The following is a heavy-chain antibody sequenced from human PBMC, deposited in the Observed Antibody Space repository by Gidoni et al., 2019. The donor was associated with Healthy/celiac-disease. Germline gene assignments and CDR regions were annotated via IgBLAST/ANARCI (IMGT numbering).Heavy chain of an antibody. CDR2: ISGSGGST. D-gene: IGHD4-17*01. J-gene: IGHJ3*02. CDR1: GFTFSSYA. CDR3: AKGRTTFDAFDI. Sequence: EVQLLEYGGGLVQPGGSLRLSCAASGFTFSSYAMRWVRQAPGKGLEWVSAISGSGGSTYYADSVKGRFTISRDNSKNTLYLQMNSLRAEDTAVYYCAKGRTTFDAFDIWGQGTMVTVSS. V-gene: IGHV3-23*01.